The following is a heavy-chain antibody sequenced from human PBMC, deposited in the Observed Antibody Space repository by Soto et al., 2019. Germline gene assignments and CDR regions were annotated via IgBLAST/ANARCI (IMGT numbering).Heavy chain of an antibody. CDR3: ARLGSNPYTWFDP. J-gene: IGHJ5*02. CDR2: IIPIFHTP. Sequence: QVQLLQSGAEVKKPGSSVKVSCKTSGGTFNNYAISWVRQAPGQGLEWMGGIIPIFHTPKYAQKFQDRVTITTDASTSTASIELSSLRSEDTAIYYGARLGSNPYTWFDPWGQGTLVTVSS. V-gene: IGHV1-69*01. D-gene: IGHD4-4*01. CDR1: GGTFNNYA.